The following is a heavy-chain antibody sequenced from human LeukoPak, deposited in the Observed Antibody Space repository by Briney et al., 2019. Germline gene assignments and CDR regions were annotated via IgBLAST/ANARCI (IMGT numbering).Heavy chain of an antibody. CDR2: MNPNSGNT. Sequence: GASVKVSCKASGYTFTSYDINWVRQATGQGLEWMGWMNPNSGNTGYAQKFQGRVTITRNTSISTAYMELSSLRSEDTAVYYCARGGYDSSGYYYYYYYMDVWGKGTTVTVSS. J-gene: IGHJ6*03. CDR3: ARGGYDSSGYYYYYYYMDV. D-gene: IGHD3-22*01. V-gene: IGHV1-8*03. CDR1: GYTFTSYD.